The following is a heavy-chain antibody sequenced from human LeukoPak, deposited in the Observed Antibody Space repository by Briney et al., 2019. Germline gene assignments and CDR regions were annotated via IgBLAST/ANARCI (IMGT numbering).Heavy chain of an antibody. V-gene: IGHV3-48*03. CDR2: ISTSGSTI. CDR3: ARDQSGFGELWETSSSVVFHYYMDV. D-gene: IGHD3-10*01. CDR1: GFSFSTYE. Sequence: PGGSLRLSCVASGFSFSTYEMNWVRQAPGKGLEWVSWISTSGSTIYYADSVKGRFTISRDNAKNSLYLQMNSLRAEDTAVYYCARDQSGFGELWETSSSVVFHYYMDVWGKGTTVTISS. J-gene: IGHJ6*03.